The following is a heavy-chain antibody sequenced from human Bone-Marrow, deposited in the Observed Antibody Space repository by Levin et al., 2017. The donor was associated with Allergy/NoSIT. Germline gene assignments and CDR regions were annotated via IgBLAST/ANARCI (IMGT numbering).Heavy chain of an antibody. CDR1: GYSFTTYW. CDR2: ILPADSDA. CDR3: ARLVLQSGSFYNLDF. V-gene: IGHV5-51*01. Sequence: GASVKVSCRTSGYSFTTYWIAWVRQVPARGLEWLGMILPADSDARYSPSFQGHVSMSVDKSIGTAFLQWSGLEASDTATYYCARLVLQSGSFYNLDFWGQGTLVTVSS. J-gene: IGHJ4*02. D-gene: IGHD2-15*01.